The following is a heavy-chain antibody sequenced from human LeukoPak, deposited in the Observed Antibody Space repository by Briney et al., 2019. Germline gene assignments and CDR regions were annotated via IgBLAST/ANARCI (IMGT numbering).Heavy chain of an antibody. V-gene: IGHV3-53*01. CDR2: IYSGGST. CDR1: GFTVSSNY. Sequence: GGSLRLSCAASGFTVSSNYMSGVRQAPGKGLEWVSLIYSGGSTYYADSVKGRFTISRDNAKNSLYLQMNSLRAEDTAVYYCARGGIGGYYYFDSWGQGTLVTVSS. D-gene: IGHD6-13*01. CDR3: ARGGIGGYYYFDS. J-gene: IGHJ4*02.